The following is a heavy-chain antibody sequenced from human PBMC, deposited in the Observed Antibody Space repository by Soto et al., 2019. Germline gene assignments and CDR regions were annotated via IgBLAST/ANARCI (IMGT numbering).Heavy chain of an antibody. CDR2: ISSSSYI. J-gene: IGHJ6*02. V-gene: IGHV3-21*01. CDR1: GFTFSSYS. CDR3: ARVMKVGDYYYGMDV. D-gene: IGHD2-15*01. Sequence: EVQLVESGGGLVKPGGSLRHSCAASGFTFSSYSMNWVRQAPGKGLEWVSSISSSSYIYYADSVKGRFTISRDNAKNSLYLQMNSLRADDTAVYYCARVMKVGDYYYGMDVWGQGTTVTVSS.